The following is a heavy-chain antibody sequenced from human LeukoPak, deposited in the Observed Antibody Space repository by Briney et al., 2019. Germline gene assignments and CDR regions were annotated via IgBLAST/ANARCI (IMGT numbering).Heavy chain of an antibody. J-gene: IGHJ6*03. CDR2: TYYRSKWYN. V-gene: IGHV6-1*01. CDR3: ARVGYYYDSSGYEPGYYYYYMDV. D-gene: IGHD3-22*01. Sequence: SQTLSLTCAISGDSVSSNSAAWSWIRQSPSRGLEWLGRTYYRSKWYNDYAVSVKSRITINPDTSKNQFSLQLNSVTPEDTAVYYCARVGYYYDSSGYEPGYYYYYMDVWGKGTTVTVSS. CDR1: GDSVSSNSAA.